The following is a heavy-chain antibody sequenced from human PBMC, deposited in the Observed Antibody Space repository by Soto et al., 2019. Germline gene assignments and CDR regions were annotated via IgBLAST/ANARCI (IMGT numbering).Heavy chain of an antibody. V-gene: IGHV3-30*18. CDR3: AKGGSFDI. CDR1: GFSFSYYG. CDR2: ITHDGYNR. D-gene: IGHD6-6*01. Sequence: QVQLVESGGSVVQPGGSLRLSCAASGFSFSYYGLHWVRQAPGKGLEWLALITHDGYNRYYADSVKGRFTISRDNSKNTRFLQMNSLKSEYAAVYYCAKGGSFDIWGQGPPVTVS. J-gene: IGHJ4*02.